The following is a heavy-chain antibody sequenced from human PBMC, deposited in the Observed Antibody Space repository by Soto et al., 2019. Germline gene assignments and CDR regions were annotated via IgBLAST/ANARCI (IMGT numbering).Heavy chain of an antibody. V-gene: IGHV1-24*01. Sequence: ASVKVSCKVSGYTLTELSMHWVRQAPGKGLEWMGGFDPEDGETIYAQKFQGRVTMTEDTSTDTAYMELSSLRSEDTAVYYCAMSDGGSYSQLYYFDYWGQGTLVTVSS. CDR3: AMSDGGSYSQLYYFDY. CDR1: GYTLTELS. J-gene: IGHJ4*02. CDR2: FDPEDGET. D-gene: IGHD1-26*01.